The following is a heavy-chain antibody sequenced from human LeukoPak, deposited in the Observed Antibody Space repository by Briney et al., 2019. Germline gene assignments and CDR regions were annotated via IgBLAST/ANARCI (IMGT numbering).Heavy chain of an antibody. D-gene: IGHD3-22*01. V-gene: IGHV1-46*01. Sequence: GASVKVSCKASGYTFTRHYMHWVRQAPGQGLEWMAIINPSGGTTSYAQNYEGRATVTRDMSTSTVYMELSSLRSEDTAVYYCARETNFDSSGPSQDFWGQGTLVTVSS. CDR2: INPSGGTT. CDR1: GYTFTRHY. CDR3: ARETNFDSSGPSQDF. J-gene: IGHJ4*02.